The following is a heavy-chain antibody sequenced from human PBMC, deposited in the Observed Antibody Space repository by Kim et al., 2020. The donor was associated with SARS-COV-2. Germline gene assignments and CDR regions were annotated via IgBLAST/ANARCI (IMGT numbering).Heavy chain of an antibody. V-gene: IGHV4-31*02. Sequence: YYNPSLNSRLTISIDTSKNQFSLNLNSVTAADTALYYCARKSRTAYYFDYWGQGTLVTVSS. D-gene: IGHD3-16*01. CDR3: ARKSRTAYYFDY. J-gene: IGHJ4*02.